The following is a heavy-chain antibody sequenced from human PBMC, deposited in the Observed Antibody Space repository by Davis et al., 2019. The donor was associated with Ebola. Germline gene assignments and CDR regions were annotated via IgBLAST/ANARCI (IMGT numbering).Heavy chain of an antibody. CDR2: ISSSSSYI. V-gene: IGHV3-21*01. D-gene: IGHD6-6*01. CDR1: GFSFSNYA. Sequence: LSLTCAPSGFSFSNYAMSWVRQAPGKGLEWVSSISSSSSYIYYADSVKGRFTISRDNAKNSLYLQMNSLRAEDTAVYYCARDVYSNSVGPDYWGQGTLVTVSS. CDR3: ARDVYSNSVGPDY. J-gene: IGHJ4*02.